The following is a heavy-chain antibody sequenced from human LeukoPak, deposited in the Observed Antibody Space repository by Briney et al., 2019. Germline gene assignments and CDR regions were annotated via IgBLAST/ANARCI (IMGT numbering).Heavy chain of an antibody. CDR1: GGSISSYY. CDR3: ARDYYDSSGYYVAFDI. J-gene: IGHJ3*02. D-gene: IGHD3-22*01. V-gene: IGHV4-59*01. CDR2: IYYSGST. Sequence: SETLSLTCTVSGGSISSYYWSWIRQPPGKGLEWIRYIYYSGSTNYNPSLKSRVTISVDTSKNQFSLKLSSVTAADTAVYYCARDYYDSSGYYVAFDIWGQGTMVTVSS.